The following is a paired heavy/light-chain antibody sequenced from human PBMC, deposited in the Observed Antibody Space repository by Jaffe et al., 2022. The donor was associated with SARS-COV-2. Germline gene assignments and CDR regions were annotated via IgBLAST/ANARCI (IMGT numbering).Heavy chain of an antibody. J-gene: IGHJ3*02. V-gene: IGHV3-7*01. Sequence: EVQLVESGGGLVQPGGSLRLSCAASGFTFSGHYMNWVRQAPGKGLEWVANLRPDGSETYYVDSLKGRFTISRDNAKKSLYLQMNDLRAEDTAVYYCARGHQDAADIWGQGTMVTIS. CDR3: ARGHQDAADI. CDR1: GFTFSGHY. CDR2: LRPDGSET.
Light chain of an antibody. CDR2: ENN. V-gene: IGLV1-51*02. CDR1: SSNIGNNY. CDR3: GAWDSSLSAYV. J-gene: IGLJ1*01. Sequence: QSVLTQPPSVSAAPGQKVTISCSGSSSNIGNNYVSWYQHLPGTAPKLLIYENNKRPSGLPDRFSGSKSGTSATLGITGLQTGDEADYYCGAWDSSLSAYVFGTGTQVTVL.